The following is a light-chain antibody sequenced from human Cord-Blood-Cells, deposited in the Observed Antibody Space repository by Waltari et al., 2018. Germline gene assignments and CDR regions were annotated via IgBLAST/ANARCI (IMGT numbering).Light chain of an antibody. Sequence: DIQMTQSASSLSASVGDRVTITCRASQGSSNSLAWYQQKPGKAPKLLPYAASRLEIRFPSKFHGSGSRSDYTFTISSLYPEDFSTYYCQQYYSTPYTFGQVTKLGIK. CDR3: QQYYSTPYT. CDR2: AAS. J-gene: IGKJ2*01. CDR1: QGSSNS. V-gene: IGKV1-NL1*01.